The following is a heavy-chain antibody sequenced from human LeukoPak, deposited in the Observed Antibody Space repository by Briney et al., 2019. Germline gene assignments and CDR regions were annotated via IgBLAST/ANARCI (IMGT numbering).Heavy chain of an antibody. CDR2: IKQDGSEK. CDR1: GFTFSNYW. J-gene: IGHJ4*02. CDR3: AGALGGPDY. V-gene: IGHV3-7*01. Sequence: HPGGSLRLSCAASGFTFSNYWTSWVRQAPGKGLEWVANIKQDGSEKYYVDSVKGRFTISRDNAKKSLYLQMNSLRDEDTAVYYCAGALGGPDYWGQGTLVTVSS.